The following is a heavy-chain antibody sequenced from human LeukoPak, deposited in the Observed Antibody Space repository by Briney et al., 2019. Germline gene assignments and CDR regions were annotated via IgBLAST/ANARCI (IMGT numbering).Heavy chain of an antibody. Sequence: GGSLRLSCAASGFTFSSYAMSWVRQAPGKGLEWVSAISGSGGSTYYADSVKGRFTISRDNSKNTLYLQMNSLRAEDTGVYYCARVLRYFAYYYYMDVWGKGTTVTISS. CDR1: GFTFSSYA. CDR3: ARVLRYFAYYYYMDV. V-gene: IGHV3-23*01. J-gene: IGHJ6*03. D-gene: IGHD3-9*01. CDR2: ISGSGGST.